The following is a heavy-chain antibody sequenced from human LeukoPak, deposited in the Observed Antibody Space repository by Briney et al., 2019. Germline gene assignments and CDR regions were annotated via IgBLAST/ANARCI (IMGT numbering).Heavy chain of an antibody. J-gene: IGHJ4*02. CDR2: IRYDGSNK. CDR1: GFTFSSYG. V-gene: IGHV3-30*02. D-gene: IGHD3-9*01. Sequence: GGSLRLSCAASGFTFSSYGMHWVRQAPGKGLKWVAFIRYDGSNKYYADSVKGRFTISRDNSKNTLYLQMNSLRAEDTAVYYCAKDGFPFDILTGYYGQFDYWGQGTLVTVSS. CDR3: AKDGFPFDILTGYYGQFDY.